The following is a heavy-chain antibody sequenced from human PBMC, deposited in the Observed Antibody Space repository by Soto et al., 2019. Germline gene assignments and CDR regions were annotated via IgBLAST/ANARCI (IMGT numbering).Heavy chain of an antibody. CDR3: AKGRQRHFDY. CDR2: ISGGIVST. D-gene: IGHD6-25*01. J-gene: IGHJ4*02. V-gene: IGHV3-23*01. CDR1: GFTFGTYS. Sequence: PGGSLRLSCAASGFTFGTYSMTWVRQAPGKGLEWVSTISGGIVSTYYADSVKGRFTISRDISKNTLYLQMHSLRAEDTAVYYCAKGRQRHFDYWGQGTLVTVSS.